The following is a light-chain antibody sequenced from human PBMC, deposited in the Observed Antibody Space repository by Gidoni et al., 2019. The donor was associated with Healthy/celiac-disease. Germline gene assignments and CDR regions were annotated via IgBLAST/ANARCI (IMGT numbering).Light chain of an antibody. V-gene: IGKV3-11*01. CDR2: DAS. CDR3: QQRSNWPPIT. CDR1: QSVSSY. J-gene: IGKJ5*01. Sequence: EIVLPQSPATLSLSPGERATLSCRTSQSVSSYLAWYQQKPGQAPRLLIYDASNRATGIPARFSGSVSGTDVTLTISSLEPEDFAVYYCQQRSNWPPITFGQQTRLEIK.